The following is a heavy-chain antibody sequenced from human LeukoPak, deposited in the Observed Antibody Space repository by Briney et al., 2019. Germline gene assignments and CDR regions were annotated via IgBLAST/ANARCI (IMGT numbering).Heavy chain of an antibody. Sequence: SGGALRLSSAPSLVSLFNHGITGGPDAPGGGGGCVSYIRSRGETYYTDYVEGRFTISRDTSKNKLSLQMNSLRVEDKAIYYCAKEKTIIESSYGYPRAFDFWGQGTLVTVSS. D-gene: IGHD5-18*01. CDR3: AKEKTIIESSYGYPRAFDF. V-gene: IGHV3-23*01. CDR2: IRSRGET. CDR1: LVSLFNHG. J-gene: IGHJ4*02.